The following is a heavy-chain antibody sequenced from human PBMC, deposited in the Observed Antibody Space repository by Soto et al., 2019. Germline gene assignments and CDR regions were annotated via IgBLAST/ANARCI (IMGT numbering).Heavy chain of an antibody. CDR3: ARDGHSYGSASFDY. J-gene: IGHJ4*02. CDR2: INANGGDT. CDR1: GYSFTDYY. V-gene: IGHV1-2*04. Sequence: QVQLVQSGAEVKKPGASVKVSCKASGYSFTDYYMHWVRQAPGQGLEWMGWINANGGDTKYVQKFQGWVTLTSDTSISTADLELSRLASDDAAVDYCARDGHSYGSASFDYWGQGTLVTVSS. D-gene: IGHD5-18*01.